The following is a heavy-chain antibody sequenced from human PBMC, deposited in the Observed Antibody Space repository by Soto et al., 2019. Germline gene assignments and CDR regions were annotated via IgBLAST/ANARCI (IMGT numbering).Heavy chain of an antibody. V-gene: IGHV4-31*03. CDR1: GGALSSGGDY. CDR3: AREGDYGDYGSDY. Sequence: SETLSLTCTVSGGALSSGGDYWSWSRQHPGKGLEWIGYIYYSGSTYYTPSCKSGVTISVATSKNQLSLKLSSVTAADTAVYYCAREGDYGDYGSDYWGQGTLVTGSS. CDR2: IYYSGST. J-gene: IGHJ4*02. D-gene: IGHD4-17*01.